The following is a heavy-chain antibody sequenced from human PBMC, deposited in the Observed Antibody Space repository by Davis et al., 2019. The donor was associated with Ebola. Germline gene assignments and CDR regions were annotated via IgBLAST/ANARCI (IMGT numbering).Heavy chain of an antibody. CDR3: AKWTKVASTREGVY. Sequence: GESLKISCAVSGFIFSDYAMSWVRQSPGKGLEWVSGIPGTGAVTFYADSVKGRFTISRDNSKNTLYLQMNSLRVEDTAEYYCAKWTKVASTREGVYWGQGTLVTVSS. J-gene: IGHJ4*02. V-gene: IGHV3-23*01. D-gene: IGHD5-12*01. CDR2: IPGTGAVT. CDR1: GFIFSDYA.